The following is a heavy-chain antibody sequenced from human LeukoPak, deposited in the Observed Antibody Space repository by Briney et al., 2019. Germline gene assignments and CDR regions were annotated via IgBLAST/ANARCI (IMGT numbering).Heavy chain of an antibody. Sequence: SETLSLTCTVSGGSISSYYWSWIRQPAGKGLEWIGRIYTSGSTNYNPSLKSRVTMSVDTSKNQFSLKLSSVTAADTAVYYCAREGQIRFRFWFDPWGQGTLVTVSS. J-gene: IGHJ5*02. CDR1: GGSISSYY. D-gene: IGHD3-3*01. V-gene: IGHV4-4*07. CDR3: AREGQIRFRFWFDP. CDR2: IYTSGST.